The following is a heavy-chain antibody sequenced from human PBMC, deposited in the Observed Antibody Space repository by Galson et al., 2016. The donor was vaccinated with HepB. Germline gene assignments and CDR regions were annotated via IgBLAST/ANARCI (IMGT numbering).Heavy chain of an antibody. V-gene: IGHV3-33*01. J-gene: IGHJ6*02. CDR1: GFSFSNFA. Sequence: SLRLSCAASGFSFSNFAMHWVRQAPGKGLEWVANIWSDGSKRDYADSVKVRFTISRDNSKNTAYLQMNSLRAEDTAVYYCASTLYDILTGAYGLDVWGQGTTVIVSS. CDR3: ASTLYDILTGAYGLDV. D-gene: IGHD3-9*01. CDR2: IWSDGSKR.